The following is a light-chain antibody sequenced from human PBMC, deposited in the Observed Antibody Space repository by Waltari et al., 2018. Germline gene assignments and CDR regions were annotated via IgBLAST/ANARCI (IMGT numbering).Light chain of an antibody. CDR1: QSVSSSY. J-gene: IGKJ1*01. V-gene: IGKV3-20*01. CDR2: GAS. Sequence: DIVLTQSPGTLSLSPGERATLSCRASQSVSSSYLAGYQQKPGQAPRLLIYGASSRATGIPDRFSGSGSGTDFTLTISRLEPEDFAVYYCQQYGSSPLLTFGQGTKVEIK. CDR3: QQYGSSPLLT.